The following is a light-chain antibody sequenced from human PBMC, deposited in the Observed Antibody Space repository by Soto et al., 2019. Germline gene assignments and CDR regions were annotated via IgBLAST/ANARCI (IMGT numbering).Light chain of an antibody. CDR1: QSISSY. CDR3: QQSYSTLT. CDR2: AAS. J-gene: IGKJ4*01. Sequence: DIQMTQSPSSLSASVGDRVTITCRASQSISSYLNWYQQKPGKAPKLLIYAASSFQSGVPARFIGSGSGTDFTLTISSLRPEDFATYYCQQSYSTLTFGGGTKVEIK. V-gene: IGKV1-39*01.